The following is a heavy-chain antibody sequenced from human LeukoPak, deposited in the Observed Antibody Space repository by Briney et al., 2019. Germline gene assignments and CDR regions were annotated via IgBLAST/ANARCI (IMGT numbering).Heavy chain of an antibody. J-gene: IGHJ4*02. CDR2: IYYSGST. D-gene: IGHD6-13*01. Sequence: SETLSLTCTVSGGSVSSGNYYWSWIRQPPGKGLEWIGYIYYSGSTNYNPSLKSRVTISVDTSKNQFSLKLSSVTAADTAVYYCASGTIGIAAAGVFDYWGQGTLVTVSS. V-gene: IGHV4-61*01. CDR1: GGSVSSGNYY. CDR3: ASGTIGIAAAGVFDY.